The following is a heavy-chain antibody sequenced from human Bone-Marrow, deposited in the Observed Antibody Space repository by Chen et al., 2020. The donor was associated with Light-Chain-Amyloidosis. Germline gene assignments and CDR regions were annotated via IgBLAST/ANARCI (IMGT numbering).Heavy chain of an antibody. J-gene: IGHJ4*02. Sequence: QVQLVQSGAEVKKPGASVKVSCKASGSTFTGYYMHWVRQAHGQGLEWMGWISPNSGGTNYAQKFQGRVTMPRDTSISTAYMELGRLRSDDTAVYYCARDLVPYDSSGYYYGFDYWGQGTLVTVSS. CDR3: ARDLVPYDSSGYYYGFDY. D-gene: IGHD3-22*01. CDR1: GSTFTGYY. V-gene: IGHV1-2*02. CDR2: ISPNSGGT.